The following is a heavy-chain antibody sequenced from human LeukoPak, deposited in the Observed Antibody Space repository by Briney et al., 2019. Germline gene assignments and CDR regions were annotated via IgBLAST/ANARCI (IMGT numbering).Heavy chain of an antibody. CDR3: AKDRADSSGYYDY. CDR2: ISGNAGST. J-gene: IGHJ4*02. CDR1: GFTLSSYA. V-gene: IGHV3-23*01. D-gene: IGHD3-22*01. Sequence: GGSLRLSCAASGFTLSSYAMSWVRQAPGKGLEWVSLISGNAGSTYYADSVKGRFTISRDNSKNTLYLQMNSLRAEDTAVYYCAKDRADSSGYYDYWGQGTLVTVSS.